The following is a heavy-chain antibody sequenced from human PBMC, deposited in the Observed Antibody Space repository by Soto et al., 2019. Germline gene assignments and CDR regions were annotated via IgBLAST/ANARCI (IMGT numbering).Heavy chain of an antibody. CDR3: ARDRSYSLDV. CDR1: GSTFSNDW. CDR2: INSDGSST. Sequence: EVQLVESGGGLLQXXXSLRLSCAVSGSTFSNDWMHWVRQAPGKGLVWVSHINSDGSSTNYADFVKGRFTIARDNAKNTVYLQMNSLRAEDTAVYYCARDRSYSLDVWGQGTTVTVSS. V-gene: IGHV3-74*01. J-gene: IGHJ6*02.